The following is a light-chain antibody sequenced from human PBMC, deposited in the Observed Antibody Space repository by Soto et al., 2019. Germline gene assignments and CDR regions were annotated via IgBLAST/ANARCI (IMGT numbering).Light chain of an antibody. CDR2: DVG. Sequence: QSALTQPASVSGSPGQSITISCTGTSSDVGGYNYVSWYQQHPGKAPKLMIYDVGNRPSGVSNRFSGSKSGNTASLTISGLQAEDEADYYCSSYTSSSILGYVFGTGTKVTVL. CDR3: SSYTSSSILGYV. V-gene: IGLV2-14*01. J-gene: IGLJ1*01. CDR1: SSDVGGYNY.